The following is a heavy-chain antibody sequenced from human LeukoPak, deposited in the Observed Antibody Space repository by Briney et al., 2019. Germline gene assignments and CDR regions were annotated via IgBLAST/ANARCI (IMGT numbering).Heavy chain of an antibody. V-gene: IGHV3-66*01. CDR3: ARDDIRGVGYFDY. CDR1: GFTFNRNA. J-gene: IGHJ4*02. CDR2: IYSGGST. Sequence: GGSLRLSCAASGFTFNRNAISWVRQAPGKGLEWVSVIYSGGSTYYADSVKGRFTISRDNSKNTLYLQMNSLRAEDTAMYYCARDDIRGVGYFDYWGQGTLVTVSS. D-gene: IGHD3-10*01.